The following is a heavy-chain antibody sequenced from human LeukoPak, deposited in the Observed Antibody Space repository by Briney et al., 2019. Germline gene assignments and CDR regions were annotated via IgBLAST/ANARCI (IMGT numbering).Heavy chain of an antibody. CDR1: GYTFTSYG. V-gene: IGHV1-18*01. CDR2: ISAYNDNT. Sequence: GASVKVSCRASGYTFTSYGISWVRQAPGQGLEWMGWISAYNDNTNYAQKLQGRVTMTTDTSTSTAYMELRSLRSDDTAVYYCARVGGGYSYRYFDYWGQGTLVTVSS. D-gene: IGHD5-18*01. J-gene: IGHJ4*02. CDR3: ARVGGGYSYRYFDY.